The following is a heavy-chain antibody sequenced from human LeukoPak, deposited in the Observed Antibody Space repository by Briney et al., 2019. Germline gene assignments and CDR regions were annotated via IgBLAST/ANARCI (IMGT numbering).Heavy chain of an antibody. CDR3: ASTTGTTQDAFDI. Sequence: SETLSLTCAVYGGSFSGYYWSWIRQPPGKGLEWIGEINHSGSTNYNPSLKSRVTISVDTSKNQFSLKLSSVTAADTAVYYCASTTGTTQDAFDILGQGAMVTVSS. V-gene: IGHV4-34*01. CDR1: GGSFSGYY. D-gene: IGHD1-1*01. J-gene: IGHJ3*02. CDR2: INHSGST.